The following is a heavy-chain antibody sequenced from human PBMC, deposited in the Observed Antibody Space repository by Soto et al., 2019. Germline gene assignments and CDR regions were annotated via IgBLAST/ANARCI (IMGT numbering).Heavy chain of an antibody. J-gene: IGHJ4*02. CDR3: ARDDDYDDNGLDL. CDR2: IVREGSEK. V-gene: IGHV3-33*01. CDR1: GFAFSNHG. Sequence: QGQVVESGGGVVQPGRSLRLSCAASGFAFSNHGMHWVRQAPGKGLEWLAVIVREGSEKFYADSVKGRFTISRDNSKNTLYLEMSSLRAEETAVYYCARDDDYDDNGLDLWGQGTLVTVSS. D-gene: IGHD4-17*01.